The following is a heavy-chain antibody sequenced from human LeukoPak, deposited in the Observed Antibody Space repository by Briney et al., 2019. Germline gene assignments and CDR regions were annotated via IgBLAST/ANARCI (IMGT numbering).Heavy chain of an antibody. CDR3: ARLTSGSYSIRAFDI. V-gene: IGHV4-34*01. J-gene: IGHJ3*02. Sequence: SETLSLTCAVYGGSFSGYYWSWIRQPPGQGLDWNGEINHSGSTNYNPSLTSRVTISVDTSKNQFSLKLSSVTAADTAVYYCARLTSGSYSIRAFDIWGQGTMVTVSS. CDR2: INHSGST. D-gene: IGHD1-26*01. CDR1: GGSFSGYY.